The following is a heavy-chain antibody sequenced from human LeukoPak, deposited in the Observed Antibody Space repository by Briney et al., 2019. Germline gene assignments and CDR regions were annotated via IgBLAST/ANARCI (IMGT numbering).Heavy chain of an antibody. V-gene: IGHV5-51*01. CDR3: ARLQGGSLSSIDY. J-gene: IGHJ4*02. CDR2: IYPGDSDT. Sequence: GESPKISCKGSGYSFTSYWIGWVRQMPGKGLEWVRIIYPGDSDTRYSPSFQGRVTISADKSISTAYLQWSSLKASDTAMYYCARLQGGSLSSIDYWGQGTLVTVSS. CDR1: GYSFTSYW. D-gene: IGHD2-15*01.